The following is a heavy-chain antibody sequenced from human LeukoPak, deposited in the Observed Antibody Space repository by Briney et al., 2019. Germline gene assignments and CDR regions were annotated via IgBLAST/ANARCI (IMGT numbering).Heavy chain of an antibody. V-gene: IGHV3-15*01. J-gene: IGHJ4*02. Sequence: PGGSLRLSCAASGFTFSNAWMSWVRQAPGKGLEWIGRIKSDGGTTDYAAPVKGRFTISRDDSKNTLYLQMNSLRAEDTAVYYCARTAEESSGYSYWGQGTLVTVSS. CDR3: ARTAEESSGYSY. CDR1: GFTFSNAW. CDR2: IKSDGGTT. D-gene: IGHD3-22*01.